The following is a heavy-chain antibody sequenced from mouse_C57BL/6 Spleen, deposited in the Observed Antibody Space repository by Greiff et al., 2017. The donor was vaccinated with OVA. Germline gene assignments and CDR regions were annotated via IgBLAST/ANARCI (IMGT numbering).Heavy chain of an antibody. CDR1: GYTFTDYN. CDR3: ARGSLYWYFDV. CDR2: INPNNGGT. D-gene: IGHD1-1*02. V-gene: IGHV1-22*01. J-gene: IGHJ1*03. Sequence: EVKLMESGPELVKPGASVKMSCKASGYTFTDYNMHWVKQSHGKSLEWIGYINPNNGGTSYNQKFKGKATLTVNKSSSTAYMELRSLTSEDSAVYYCARGSLYWYFDVWGTGTTVTVSS.